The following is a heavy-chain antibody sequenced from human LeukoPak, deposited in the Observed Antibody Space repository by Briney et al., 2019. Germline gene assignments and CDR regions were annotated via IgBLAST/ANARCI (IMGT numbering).Heavy chain of an antibody. D-gene: IGHD1-14*01. CDR1: GYTFTSYY. Sequence: ASVKVSCKASGYTFTSYYMHWVRQAPGQGLDWMGIINPSGGSTRYAQKFQGRVTMTRDTSTSTVYMELSSLRSEDTAVYYCARTMSDYYYMDVWGKGTTVTVSS. J-gene: IGHJ6*03. CDR2: INPSGGST. V-gene: IGHV1-46*01. CDR3: ARTMSDYYYMDV.